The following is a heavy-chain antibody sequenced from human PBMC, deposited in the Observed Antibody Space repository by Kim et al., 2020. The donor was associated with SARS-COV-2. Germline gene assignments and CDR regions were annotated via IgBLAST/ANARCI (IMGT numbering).Heavy chain of an antibody. Sequence: SETLSLTCAVSGGSTTNYYWSWIRQPPGKGLEWIGYIYHSGSTNYNPSLKSRVTISVDTSKNRVSLKLDTMTAADTAVYYCARGYRLDYWGQGTLVTVSS. J-gene: IGHJ4*02. CDR3: ARGYRLDY. V-gene: IGHV4-59*01. CDR1: GGSTTNYY. CDR2: IYHSGST. D-gene: IGHD1-1*01.